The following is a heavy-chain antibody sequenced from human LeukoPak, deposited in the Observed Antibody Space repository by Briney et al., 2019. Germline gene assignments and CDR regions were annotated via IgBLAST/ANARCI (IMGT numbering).Heavy chain of an antibody. CDR1: GYSFTSYW. CDR3: ARSTDSSGYPFDY. V-gene: IGHV5-51*01. J-gene: IGHJ4*02. Sequence: KSGESLKISCKGSGYSFTSYWIGWVRQMPGKGLEWMGIIYPGDSDTRYSPSFQGQVTISADKSISTAYLQWSSLEASDTAMYYCARSTDSSGYPFDYWGQGTLVTVSS. D-gene: IGHD3-22*01. CDR2: IYPGDSDT.